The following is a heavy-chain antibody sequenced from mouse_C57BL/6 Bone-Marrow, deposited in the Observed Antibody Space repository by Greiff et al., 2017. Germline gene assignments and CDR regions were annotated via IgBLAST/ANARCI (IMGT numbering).Heavy chain of an antibody. Sequence: QVQLKQPGAELVRPGTSVKLSCKASGYTFTSYWMHWVKQRPGQGLEWIGVIDPSDSYTNYNQKFKGKATLTVDTSSSTAYMQLSSLTSEDSAVYYCARGGIYYGNYWYFDVWGTGTTVTVSS. CDR2: IDPSDSYT. CDR1: GYTFTSYW. CDR3: ARGGIYYGNYWYFDV. D-gene: IGHD2-1*01. V-gene: IGHV1-59*01. J-gene: IGHJ1*03.